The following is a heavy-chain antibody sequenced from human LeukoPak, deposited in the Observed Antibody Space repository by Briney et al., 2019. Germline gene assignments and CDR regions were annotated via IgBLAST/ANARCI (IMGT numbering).Heavy chain of an antibody. CDR1: GFTFSKDW. Sequence: PGGSLRLSCAASGFTFSKDWMGWVRQAPGKGLEWVGRIRNQLDGGTADYAAPVKGRITISRDDSTNTLYLQMHSLKTEDTGVYYCTKLNARDASDFWGQGTMDTVSS. D-gene: IGHD4-23*01. V-gene: IGHV3-15*01. J-gene: IGHJ3*01. CDR3: TKLNARDASDF. CDR2: IRNQLDGGTA.